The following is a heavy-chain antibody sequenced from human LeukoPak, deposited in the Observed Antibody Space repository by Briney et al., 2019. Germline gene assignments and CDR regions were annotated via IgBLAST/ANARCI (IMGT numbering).Heavy chain of an antibody. J-gene: IGHJ4*02. CDR2: ISGSGGST. CDR3: AKAIDIVVVPAAIPVFDY. CDR1: GFTFSSYA. Sequence: GGSLRLSCAASGFTFSSYAMRWVRQARGKGLEWVSAISGSGGSTYCADSVKGRFTISRDNSKNTLYLQMNSLRAEDTAVYYCAKAIDIVVVPAAIPVFDYWGQGTLVTVSS. D-gene: IGHD2-2*02. V-gene: IGHV3-23*01.